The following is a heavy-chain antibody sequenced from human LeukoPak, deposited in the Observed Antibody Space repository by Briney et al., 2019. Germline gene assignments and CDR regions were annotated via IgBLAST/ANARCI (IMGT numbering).Heavy chain of an antibody. CDR3: ANYRPPYGGNSGDY. D-gene: IGHD4-23*01. V-gene: IGHV3-23*01. Sequence: GGSLTLSCAAAGFTFSSYAMRWVQQAPGEVLGWGLAFSGNGGSTYYSDSVKGRFTISSDNSKNTLYQQMNSLRAADTAVYYCANYRPPYGGNSGDYWGQGTLVTVSS. CDR2: FSGNGGST. J-gene: IGHJ4*02. CDR1: GFTFSSYA.